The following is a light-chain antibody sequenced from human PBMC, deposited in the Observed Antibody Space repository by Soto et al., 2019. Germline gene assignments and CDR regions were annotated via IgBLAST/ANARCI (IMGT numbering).Light chain of an antibody. CDR1: QSVSSY. J-gene: IGKJ1*01. Sequence: EIVLTQSTATLSLSPGERATLSCRASQSVSSYLAWYQQKPGQAPRLLIYDASTRATGIPARFSGSGSGTDFTLTISSLEPEDFAVYYCQQRSNWPPWTFGQGTKVEVK. CDR3: QQRSNWPPWT. V-gene: IGKV3-11*01. CDR2: DAS.